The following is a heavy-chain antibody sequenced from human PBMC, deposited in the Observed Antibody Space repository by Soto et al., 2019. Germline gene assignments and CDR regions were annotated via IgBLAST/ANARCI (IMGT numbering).Heavy chain of an antibody. CDR1: GYTFTSYG. CDR2: INPSGGST. Sequence: ASVKVSCKASGYTFTSYGIIWVRQSPGQGLEWMGIINPSGGSTSYAQKFQGRVTMTRDTSTSTVYMELSSLRSEDTAVYYCAADLYCTNGVCYNFDYWGQGTLVTVSS. J-gene: IGHJ4*02. D-gene: IGHD2-8*01. V-gene: IGHV1-46*03. CDR3: AADLYCTNGVCYNFDY.